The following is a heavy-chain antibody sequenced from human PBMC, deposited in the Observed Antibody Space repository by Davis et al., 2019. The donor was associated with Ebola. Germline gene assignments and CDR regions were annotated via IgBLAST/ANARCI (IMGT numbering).Heavy chain of an antibody. CDR3: ARDLTAGTGWFDP. D-gene: IGHD6-13*01. CDR1: AGIFNNYA. J-gene: IGHJ5*02. V-gene: IGHV1-69*13. CDR2: IIPAFGAA. Sequence: SVQVSCKTSAGIFNNYALSWVRQAPGQGLEWMGGIIPAFGAANYAQKFQDRLTITADEFTSTGHMELSGLRSDDTAVYYCARDLTAGTGWFDPWGQGTLVTVSS.